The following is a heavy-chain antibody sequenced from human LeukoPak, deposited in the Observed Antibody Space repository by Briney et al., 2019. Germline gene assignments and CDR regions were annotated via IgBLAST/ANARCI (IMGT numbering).Heavy chain of an antibody. J-gene: IGHJ4*02. CDR1: GFIFPHYW. CDR3: VRDRDYYVFDL. D-gene: IGHD3-10*02. V-gene: IGHV3-7*01. Sequence: GGSLRLSCAASGFIFPHYWMTWVRQAPGKGLEWVANIMKDGGDKQYADSVKGRFTISRDNAKNSVYLQMDGLRAEDTAVYYCVRDRDYYVFDLWGQGTVVTVSS. CDR2: IMKDGGDK.